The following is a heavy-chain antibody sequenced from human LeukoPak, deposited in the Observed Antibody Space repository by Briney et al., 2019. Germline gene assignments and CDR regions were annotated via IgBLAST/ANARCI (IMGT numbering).Heavy chain of an antibody. CDR2: ISSSGSTI. D-gene: IGHD6-13*01. CDR1: GFTFSDYH. CDR3: ARDLYSSSWYRVPFY. J-gene: IGHJ4*02. V-gene: IGHV3-11*04. Sequence: PGGSLRLSCAASGFTFSDYHMSWIRQAPGKGLEWVSYISSSGSTIYYADSVKGRFTISRDNAKNSLYLQMNSLRAEDTAVYYCARDLYSSSWYRVPFYWGQGTLVTVSS.